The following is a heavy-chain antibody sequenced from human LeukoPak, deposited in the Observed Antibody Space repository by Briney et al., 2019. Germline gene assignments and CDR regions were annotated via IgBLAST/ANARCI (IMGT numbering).Heavy chain of an antibody. CDR1: GFSFSTYG. J-gene: IGHJ6*02. CDR3: AKDWRYASSWYSDGMDV. CDR2: ISYDGSDK. Sequence: QAGGSLRLSCAVSGFSFSTYGMHWVRQAPGQGLEWVAVISYDGSDKYYADSVKGRFTISRDDSKNTVHLQMNSLRPEDTAVYFCAKDWRYASSWYSDGMDVWGQGTTVTVSS. V-gene: IGHV3-30*18. D-gene: IGHD6-13*01.